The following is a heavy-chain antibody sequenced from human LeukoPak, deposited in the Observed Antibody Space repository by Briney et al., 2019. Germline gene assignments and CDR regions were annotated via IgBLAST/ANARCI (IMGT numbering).Heavy chain of an antibody. CDR3: ARAPSEIGGYYPEYFRH. Sequence: PRGSLRLSCAPAGFTFSNYWIHWVRQAPGRGRVWVSRIKSDGRTNYADSVKGRFTISRDNAKNTVSLQMNSLRAEDTGVYYCARAPSEIGGYYPEYFRHWGQGTLVTVSS. V-gene: IGHV3-74*01. CDR2: IKSDGRT. CDR1: GFTFSNYW. J-gene: IGHJ1*01. D-gene: IGHD3-22*01.